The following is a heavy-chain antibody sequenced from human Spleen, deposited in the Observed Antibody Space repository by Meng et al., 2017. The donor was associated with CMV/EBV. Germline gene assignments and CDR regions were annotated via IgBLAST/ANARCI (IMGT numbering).Heavy chain of an antibody. CDR1: GASITTTKW. Sequence: SETLSLTCAVSGASITTTKWWTWVRQPPGTGLEWVGEIDHSGNSNSNPSLKSRLTLSLDTSKNHLSLRMTSVTAEDTAIYYCARVREHTSLGNYWFDPWGQGTLVTVSS. CDR3: ARVREHTSLGNYWFDP. J-gene: IGHJ5*02. D-gene: IGHD3-16*01. V-gene: IGHV4-4*02. CDR2: IDHSGNS.